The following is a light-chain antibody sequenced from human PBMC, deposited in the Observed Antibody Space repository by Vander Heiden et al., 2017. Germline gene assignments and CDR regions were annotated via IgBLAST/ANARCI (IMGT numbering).Light chain of an antibody. CDR3: CSYEGSYPCV. Sequence: HSALTQPAPVSGSPGQSFTISCTVTSSDIGRYNYVSGYQQHPDKAPKLIFYDSTERPSGVPDRFSGSKSSNTASVTISGLRAEGESEYYCCSYEGSYPCVFGGGTKLTVL. CDR1: SSDIGRYNY. J-gene: IGLJ2*01. V-gene: IGLV2-11*01. CDR2: DST.